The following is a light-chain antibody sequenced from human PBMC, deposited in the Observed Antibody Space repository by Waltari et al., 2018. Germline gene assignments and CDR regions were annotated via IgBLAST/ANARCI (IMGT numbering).Light chain of an antibody. Sequence: DIQMTQSPSSLSASVGDIVTITCQASQDISNHLNWYQQKPGNTPKLLIYDASTLETGVPSRFSGSGSGTDFTFNITSLQPEDIATYYCQQYDNLPSITFGQGTRLDIK. CDR1: QDISNH. CDR2: DAS. CDR3: QQYDNLPSIT. J-gene: IGKJ5*01. V-gene: IGKV1-33*01.